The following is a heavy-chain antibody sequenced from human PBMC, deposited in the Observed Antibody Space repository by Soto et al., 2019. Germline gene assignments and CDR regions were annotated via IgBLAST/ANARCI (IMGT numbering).Heavy chain of an antibody. Sequence: SETLSLPCTVSGGSISSYYWSWIRQPPGKGLEWIGYIYYSGSTNYNPSLKSRVTISVDTSKNQSSLKLSSVTAADTAVYYCARSTGTTLPTFDFRGPTTLVTRSS. CDR2: IYYSGST. CDR3: ARSTGTTLPTFDF. D-gene: IGHD1-7*01. V-gene: IGHV4-59*01. J-gene: IGHJ4*02. CDR1: GGSISSYY.